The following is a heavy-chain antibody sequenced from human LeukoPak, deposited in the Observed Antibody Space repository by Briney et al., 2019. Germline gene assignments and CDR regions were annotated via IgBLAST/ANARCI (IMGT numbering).Heavy chain of an antibody. J-gene: IGHJ4*02. CDR2: ISGSGDST. V-gene: IGHV3-23*01. CDR1: XFXFXXYA. D-gene: IGHD6-13*01. CDR3: AKTRPLDSSSWSHGDY. Sequence: XFXFXXYAMSWVRQAPGKGLEWVSAISGSGDSTYYGDSVKGRFTISRDNSKNTLYLQMNSLRAEDTAVYYCAKTRPLDSSSWSHGDYWGQGTLVTVSS.